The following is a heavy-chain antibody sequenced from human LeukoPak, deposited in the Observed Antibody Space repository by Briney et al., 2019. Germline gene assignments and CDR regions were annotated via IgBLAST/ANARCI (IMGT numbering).Heavy chain of an antibody. CDR1: GGSISSYY. CDR3: ARHRRFGELDY. CDR2: IYYSGST. V-gene: IGHV4-59*05. J-gene: IGHJ4*02. Sequence: SETLSLTCTVSGGSISSYYWSWIRQPAGKGLEWIGRIYYSGSTYYNPSLKSRVTISVDTSKNQFSLKLSSVTAADTAVYYCARHRRFGELDYWGQGTLVTVSS. D-gene: IGHD3-10*01.